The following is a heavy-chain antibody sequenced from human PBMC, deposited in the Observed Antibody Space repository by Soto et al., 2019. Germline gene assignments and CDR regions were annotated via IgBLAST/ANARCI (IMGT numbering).Heavy chain of an antibody. CDR1: GFTFSSYA. J-gene: IGHJ4*02. CDR3: ARVAIAARPRGAFDY. Sequence: QPGGSLRLSCAASGFTFSSYAMHWVRQAPGRGLEWVAVISYDGSNKYYADSVKGRFTISRDNSKNTLYLQMNSLRAEDTAVYYCARVAIAARPRGAFDYWGQGTLVTVSS. V-gene: IGHV3-30-3*01. D-gene: IGHD6-6*01. CDR2: ISYDGSNK.